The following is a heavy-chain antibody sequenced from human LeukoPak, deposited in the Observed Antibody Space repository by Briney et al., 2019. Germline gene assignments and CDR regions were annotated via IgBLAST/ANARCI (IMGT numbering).Heavy chain of an antibody. CDR3: ATYLPESSGYRFDY. Sequence: SETLSLTCAVSGGSVNSNNWWSWVRQSPEKGLEWIGEIYHSGSTNYNPSLKSRITISLDKSKNQFSLNLYSVTAGDTAVYYCATYLPESSGYRFDYWGQGTLVTVSS. V-gene: IGHV4-4*02. J-gene: IGHJ4*02. CDR2: IYHSGST. CDR1: GGSVNSNNW. D-gene: IGHD3-22*01.